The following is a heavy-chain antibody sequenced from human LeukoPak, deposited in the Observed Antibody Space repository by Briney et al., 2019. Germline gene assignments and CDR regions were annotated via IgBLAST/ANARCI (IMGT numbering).Heavy chain of an antibody. CDR2: ISAYNGNT. CDR1: GYTFTNYA. Sequence: GASVKVSCKASGYTFTNYAMNWVRQAPGQGLEWMGWISAYNGNTNYAQKLQGRVTMTTDTSTSTAYMELRSLRSDDTAVYYCARDLFGYSSGPYYFDYWGQGTLVTVSS. D-gene: IGHD6-19*01. J-gene: IGHJ4*02. CDR3: ARDLFGYSSGPYYFDY. V-gene: IGHV1-18*01.